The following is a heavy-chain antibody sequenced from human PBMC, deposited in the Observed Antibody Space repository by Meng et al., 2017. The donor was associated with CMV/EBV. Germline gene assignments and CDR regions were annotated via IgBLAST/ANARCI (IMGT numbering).Heavy chain of an antibody. J-gene: IGHJ5*02. Sequence: SETLSLTCTVSGGSISSGGYYWSWIRQHPGKGLEWIWYIYYSGSTYYNPSLKSRVTITVDTSKNQFSLKLSSVTAPDTAVFYGARAPLRPFNCFDPWGQGTLVTVSS. CDR2: IYYSGST. CDR1: GGSISSGGYY. D-gene: IGHD6-6*01. V-gene: IGHV4-31*03. CDR3: ARAPLRPFNCFDP.